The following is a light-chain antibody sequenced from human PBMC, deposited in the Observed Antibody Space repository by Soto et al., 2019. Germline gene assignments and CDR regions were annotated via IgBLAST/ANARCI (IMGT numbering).Light chain of an antibody. CDR1: NSNIGAGYD. Sequence: QSVLTQPPSVSGAPGQRVTISCTGTNSNIGAGYDVYWYQQLPGTAPRLLMYDNNSRPSGVPDRFSGSKSGTSASLAITDLLAEDEAEYYCQSYDSSLSGSDVVFGGGTKLTVL. J-gene: IGLJ2*01. V-gene: IGLV1-40*01. CDR2: DNN. CDR3: QSYDSSLSGSDVV.